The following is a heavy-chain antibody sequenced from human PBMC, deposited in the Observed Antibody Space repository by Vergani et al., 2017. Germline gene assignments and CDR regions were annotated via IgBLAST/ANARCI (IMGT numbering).Heavy chain of an antibody. CDR1: FDSIRNLY. CDR3: ASLLVVPAAPYYYYMDV. Sequence: QVQLQESCPGLVKSSETLSLTCSVSFDSIRNLYCNWIRQPPGKGLEWIGSIHYSENTNYNPSLKTRVTISVDTSKNQFSLTLTSVTAADTAVYYCASLLVVPAAPYYYYMDVWGKGTTVTVSS. V-gene: IGHV4-59*11. D-gene: IGHD2-2*01. J-gene: IGHJ6*03. CDR2: IHYSENT.